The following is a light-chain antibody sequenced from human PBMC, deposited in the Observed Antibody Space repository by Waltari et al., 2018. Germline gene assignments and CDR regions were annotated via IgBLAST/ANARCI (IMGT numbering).Light chain of an antibody. J-gene: IGKJ1*01. Sequence: SCRARQSISKYLVWYQQRPGQAPRLLSYAASTRATGIPDRFSGSGFGTDFSLTISRLEPEDFAVYYCQNHERLPATFGQGTRVEIK. CDR1: QSISKY. CDR3: QNHERLPAT. CDR2: AAS. V-gene: IGKV3-20*01.